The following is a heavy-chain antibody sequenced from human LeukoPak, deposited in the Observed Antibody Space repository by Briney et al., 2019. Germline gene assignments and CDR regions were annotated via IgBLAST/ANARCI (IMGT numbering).Heavy chain of an antibody. CDR1: GFTFSSYG. D-gene: IGHD3-10*01. CDR2: FKSKTNGGTT. CDR3: ATEYQGSFDY. V-gene: IGHV3-15*01. Sequence: PGGSLRLSCAASGFTFSSYGMHWVRQAPGKGLEWVGLFKSKTNGGTTDYAAPVKGRFTISRDDSKNTVYLQMNSLKTEDTAVYYCATEYQGSFDYWGQGALVTVSS. J-gene: IGHJ4*02.